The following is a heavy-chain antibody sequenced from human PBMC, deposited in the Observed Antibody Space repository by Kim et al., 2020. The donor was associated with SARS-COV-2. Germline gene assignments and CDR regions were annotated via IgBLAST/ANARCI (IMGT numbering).Heavy chain of an antibody. CDR3: GKGGGRVVDY. CDR1: GFTFSSYW. D-gene: IGHD2-15*01. Sequence: GGSLRLSCAASGFTFSSYWMHWVRQAPGKGLVWVSRINTDGTSTTYADSVKGRFTISRDNAKNTLYLEINSLRGEDTAIYYCGKGGGRVVDYWGQGTLLTVSS. V-gene: IGHV3-74*01. CDR2: INTDGTST. J-gene: IGHJ4*02.